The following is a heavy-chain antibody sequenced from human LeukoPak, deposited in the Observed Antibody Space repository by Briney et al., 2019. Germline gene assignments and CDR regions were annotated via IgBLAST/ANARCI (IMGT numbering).Heavy chain of an antibody. CDR3: ARGLGGSYYYYYYYMDV. CDR2: INHSGST. Sequence: SETLSLTCTVSGGSISSSSYYWSWIRQPPGKGLEWIGEINHSGSTNYNPSLKSRVTISVDTSKNQFSLKLSSVTAADTAVYYCARGLGGSYYYYYYYMDVWGKGTTVTVSS. J-gene: IGHJ6*03. D-gene: IGHD1-26*01. V-gene: IGHV4-39*07. CDR1: GGSISSSSYY.